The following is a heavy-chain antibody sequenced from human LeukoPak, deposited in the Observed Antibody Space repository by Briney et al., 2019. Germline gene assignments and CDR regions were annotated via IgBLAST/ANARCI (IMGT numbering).Heavy chain of an antibody. V-gene: IGHV1-2*02. CDR3: ARESRGYGDRPFDY. CDR1: GYTFTVYY. Sequence: ASVKVSCKASGYTFTVYYMHWVRQAPGQGLEWMGWINPNSGGTNYAQKFQGRVTITADKSTSTAYMELSSLRSEDTAVYYCARESRGYGDRPFDYWGQGTLVTVSS. CDR2: INPNSGGT. D-gene: IGHD4-17*01. J-gene: IGHJ4*02.